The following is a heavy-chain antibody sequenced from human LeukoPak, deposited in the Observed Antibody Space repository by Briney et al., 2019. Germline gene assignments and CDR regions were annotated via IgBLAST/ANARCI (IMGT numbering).Heavy chain of an antibody. CDR3: ARGFRERSNYYYYYYMDV. Sequence: ASVKVSCKASGYTFTSYYMHWVRQAPGQGLEWMGIINPSGSSTSYAQKFQGRVTMTRDMSTSTVYMELSSLRSEDTAVYYCARGFRERSNYYYYYYMDVWGKGTTVTVSS. V-gene: IGHV1-46*01. J-gene: IGHJ6*03. CDR1: GYTFTSYY. CDR2: INPSGSST. D-gene: IGHD3-10*01.